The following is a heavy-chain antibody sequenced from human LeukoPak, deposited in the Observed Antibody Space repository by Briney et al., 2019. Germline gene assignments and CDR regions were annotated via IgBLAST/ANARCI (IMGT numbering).Heavy chain of an antibody. CDR1: GGTFSSYA. CDR2: IIPIFGTA. J-gene: IGHJ3*02. V-gene: IGHV1-69*13. CDR3: ARAGGIVVPRAFDI. D-gene: IGHD2-2*01. Sequence: GASVKVSCKASGGTFSSYAISWVRQAPGQGLEWMGGIIPIFGTANYAQKFQGRVTITADESTSTAYMELSSLRSEDTAVYYCARAGGIVVPRAFDIWGQGTMVTVSS.